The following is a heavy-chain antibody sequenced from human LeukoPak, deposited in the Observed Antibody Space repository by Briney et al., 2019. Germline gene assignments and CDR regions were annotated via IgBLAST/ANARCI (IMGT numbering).Heavy chain of an antibody. CDR2: ISYSGTT. Sequence: SQTLSLTCTVSGGSLTSGSYYWNWLRQPAGKGLEWIGRISYSGTTMYNPSLNSRLTMSLDTSQKQFSLKLTSVTAADRAVYYCARVGDCSVDSNCYHFADWFDPWGQGTLVTVSS. D-gene: IGHD2-15*01. V-gene: IGHV4-61*02. CDR1: GGSLTSGSYY. J-gene: IGHJ5*02. CDR3: ARVGDCSVDSNCYHFADWFDP.